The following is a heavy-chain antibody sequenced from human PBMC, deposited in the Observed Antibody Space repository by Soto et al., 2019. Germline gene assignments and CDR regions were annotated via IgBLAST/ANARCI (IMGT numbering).Heavy chain of an antibody. CDR3: ARGVAGSGFDL. D-gene: IGHD6-19*01. CDR2: TYYRSNWRH. V-gene: IGHV6-1*01. CDR1: VDSVSSNTAA. Sequence: QTLSLTCAISVDSVSSNTAAWNWIRSSPSRGLEWLGRTYYRSNWRHDYAVSVRSRITVNPDTSKNHSSLQLNSVTPDDTAVYYCARGVAGSGFDLWGQGTLVTVSS. J-gene: IGHJ4*02.